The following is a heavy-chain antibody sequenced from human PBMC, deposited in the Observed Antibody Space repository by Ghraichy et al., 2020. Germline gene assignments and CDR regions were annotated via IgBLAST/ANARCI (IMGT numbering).Heavy chain of an antibody. J-gene: IGHJ6*02. Sequence: GGSLRLSCAASRFTFSSDAMIWVRQAPGKGLEWVSAISGSGGSTYYADSVKGRFTISRDNSKNTLYLQMNSLRAEDTAVYYCAKKGYFYYYGMDVWGQGTTVTVSS. V-gene: IGHV3-23*01. D-gene: IGHD3-22*01. CDR1: RFTFSSDA. CDR2: ISGSGGST. CDR3: AKKGYFYYYGMDV.